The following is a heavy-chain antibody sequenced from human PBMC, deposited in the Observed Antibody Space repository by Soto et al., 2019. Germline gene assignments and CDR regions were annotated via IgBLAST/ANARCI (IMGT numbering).Heavy chain of an antibody. Sequence: QVQLVQSGAEVKKPGASVKVSCKASGDTFTDYYIHWVRQAPGQGLEWMGTVNPSGGHTTYAQHFLGRMTMTRNTSTSTRYMELTSLTSEDTAIYDCASGGHVVVVTAALDYCGQGTLVPVSS. V-gene: IGHV1-46*01. J-gene: IGHJ4*02. CDR3: ASGGHVVVVTAALDY. CDR2: VNPSGGHT. CDR1: GDTFTDYY. D-gene: IGHD2-21*02.